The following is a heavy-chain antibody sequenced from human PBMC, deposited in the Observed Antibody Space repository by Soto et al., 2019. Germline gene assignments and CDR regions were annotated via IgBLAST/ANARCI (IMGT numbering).Heavy chain of an antibody. V-gene: IGHV4-34*01. CDR3: ARGVSLTGAVQGEAPGTDFFDS. J-gene: IGHJ4*02. D-gene: IGHD1-26*01. CDR1: GGSVRGYL. CDR2: IEHSGRT. Sequence: XATLSLTFAVYGGSVRGYLWSWIRQAPGKGLEWIGGIEHSGRTNQNPSLKTRLIISLDTSKNQFSLRVRSVTAADTAVYYCARGVSLTGAVQGEAPGTDFFDSWGQGTLVTVYS.